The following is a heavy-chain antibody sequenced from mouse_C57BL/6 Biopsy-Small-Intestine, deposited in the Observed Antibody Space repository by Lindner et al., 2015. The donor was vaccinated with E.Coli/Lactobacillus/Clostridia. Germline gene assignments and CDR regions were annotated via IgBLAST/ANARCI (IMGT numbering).Heavy chain of an antibody. V-gene: IGHV1-85*01. CDR3: ARYDYDGAY. CDR2: INPRDGST. CDR1: GYTFTNYD. D-gene: IGHD2-4*01. J-gene: IGHJ3*01. Sequence: VQLQESGPELVKPGASVKLSCKASGYTFTNYDINWVKQRPGQGLEWIGWINPRDGSTEYNEKFKGKATLTVDTSSSTANMEPHSLTSEDSAVFFCARYDYDGAYWGQGTLVTVST.